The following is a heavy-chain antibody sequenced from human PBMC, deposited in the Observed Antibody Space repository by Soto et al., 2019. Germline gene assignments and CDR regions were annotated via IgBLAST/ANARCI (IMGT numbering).Heavy chain of an antibody. CDR2: ISAYNGNT. CDR1: GYTFTSYG. V-gene: IGHV1-18*01. CDR3: ARHITPIAAKYYFDY. D-gene: IGHD6-6*01. J-gene: IGHJ4*02. Sequence: ASVKVSCKASGYTFTSYGISWVRQAPGQGLEWMGWISAYNGNTNYAQKLQGGVTMTTDTSTSTAYMELRSLRSDDTAVYYCARHITPIAAKYYFDYWGQGTLVTVSS.